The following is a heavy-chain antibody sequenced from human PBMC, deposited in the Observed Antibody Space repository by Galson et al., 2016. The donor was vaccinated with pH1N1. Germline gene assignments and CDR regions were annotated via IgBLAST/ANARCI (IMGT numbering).Heavy chain of an antibody. CDR2: ILSDGTNE. V-gene: IGHV3-30*04. CDR1: GFTFTSYA. D-gene: IGHD5-12*01. CDR3: ARDSEYSGHEGFH. J-gene: IGHJ4*02. Sequence: SLRLSCAASGFTFTSYAMHWVRQAPGKGLEWAAVILSDGTNEYYADSVKGRFTISRDKTQSTVYLQMNSLRTEDTAVYYCARDSEYSGHEGFHWAQGTLVIVSS.